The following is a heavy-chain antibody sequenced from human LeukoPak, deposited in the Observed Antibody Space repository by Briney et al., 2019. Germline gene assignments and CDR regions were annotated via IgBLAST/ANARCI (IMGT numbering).Heavy chain of an antibody. CDR1: GFAFSSYW. CDR2: IRQDGTDK. D-gene: IGHD2-21*01. V-gene: IGHV3-7*01. J-gene: IGHJ4*02. CDR3: VRYSRSITPAY. Sequence: GGSLRLSCAASGFAFSSYWMSWVRQAPGKGLEWVANIRQDGTDKQYVDSVKGRFTISRDNAKNSLFLQTDSLRAEDSAGYYCVRYSRSITPAYWGQGTLVTVSS.